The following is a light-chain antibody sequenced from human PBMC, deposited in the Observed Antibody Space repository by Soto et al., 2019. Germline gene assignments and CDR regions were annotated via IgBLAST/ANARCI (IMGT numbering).Light chain of an antibody. Sequence: DIQMTQSPSSLSASVEDSVTITCRATQDISTFLNWYQQRPGKDPNVLIYRASTLQGDVPSRFSGSGSGTDFTLTISGLQPEDFAIYYCQQSYSTPFTFGQGTQVEV. V-gene: IGKV1-39*01. CDR2: RAS. CDR1: QDISTF. CDR3: QQSYSTPFT. J-gene: IGKJ2*01.